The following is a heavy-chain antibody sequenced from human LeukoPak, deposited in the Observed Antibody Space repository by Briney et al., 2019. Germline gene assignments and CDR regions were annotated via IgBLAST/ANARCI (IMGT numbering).Heavy chain of an antibody. CDR3: AKGHTYGMI. CDR2: ISSSGTTM. D-gene: IGHD3-10*01. J-gene: IGHJ4*02. CDR1: GFTFSDYY. V-gene: IGHV3-11*01. Sequence: GGSLRLSCAASGFTFSDYYMSWIRQTPGKGLEWLSYISSSGTTMEYAMSVKGRFTISRDNAKDSLYLQMNSLEVEDTAVYYCAKGHTYGMIWGQGTLVSVSS.